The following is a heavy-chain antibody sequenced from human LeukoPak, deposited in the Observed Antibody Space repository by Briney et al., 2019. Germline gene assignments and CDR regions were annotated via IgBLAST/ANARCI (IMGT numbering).Heavy chain of an antibody. CDR3: AKDWTTVVTEYFDY. Sequence: GRSLRLSCAASGFTFDDYAMHWVRQAPGKGLEWVSGISWNSGSIGYADSVKGRFTISRDNAKNSLYLQMNSLRAEDTALYYCAKDWTTVVTEYFDYWGQGTLVTVSS. J-gene: IGHJ4*02. CDR2: ISWNSGSI. D-gene: IGHD4-23*01. V-gene: IGHV3-9*01. CDR1: GFTFDDYA.